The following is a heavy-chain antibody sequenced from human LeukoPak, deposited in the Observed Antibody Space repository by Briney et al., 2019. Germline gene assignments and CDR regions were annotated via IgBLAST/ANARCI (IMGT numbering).Heavy chain of an antibody. D-gene: IGHD1-26*01. J-gene: IGHJ4*02. V-gene: IGHV4-31*03. CDR1: GGSISSGGYY. Sequence: SQTLSLTCTVSGGSISSGGYYWSWIRQHPGKGLEWIGYNYYSGSTYYNPSLKSRVTISVDASKNQFSLKLSSVTAADTAVYYCARAARATTFHYWGQGTLVTVSS. CDR3: ARAARATTFHY. CDR2: NYYSGST.